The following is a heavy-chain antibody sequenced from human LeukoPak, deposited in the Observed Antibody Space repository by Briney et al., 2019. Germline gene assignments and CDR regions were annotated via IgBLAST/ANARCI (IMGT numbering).Heavy chain of an antibody. CDR1: GFTFSTYW. CDR3: IRDLRDHDY. Sequence: GSLRLSCAASGFTFSTYWMHWVRQPPGKGLVWVSRINGDGTQTNYADSVKGRFTVSRDNAKSTLYLQMNSLRADDTAVYFCIRDLRDHDYWGQGALVTVSS. CDR2: INGDGTQT. J-gene: IGHJ4*02. V-gene: IGHV3-74*01.